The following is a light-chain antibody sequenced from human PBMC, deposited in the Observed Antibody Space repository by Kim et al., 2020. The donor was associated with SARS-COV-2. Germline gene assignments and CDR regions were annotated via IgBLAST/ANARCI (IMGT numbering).Light chain of an antibody. V-gene: IGLV4-60*03. CDR2: VEGSGSY. Sequence: SGKLADTLSSGHSTYFTAWHQQQPGKAPRFLMKVEGSGSYNKGGGVPDRFSGSRSGADRYLIISNLQSEDEADYYCETWDSNIQVFGGGTQLTVL. J-gene: IGLJ3*02. CDR3: ETWDSNIQV. CDR1: SGHSTYF.